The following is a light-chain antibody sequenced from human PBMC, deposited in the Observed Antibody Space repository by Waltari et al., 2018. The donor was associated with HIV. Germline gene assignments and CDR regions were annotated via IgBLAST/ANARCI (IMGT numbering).Light chain of an antibody. CDR2: DAS. J-gene: IGKJ3*01. V-gene: IGKV1-39*01. CDR3: LQTFTAPLT. Sequence: DTQMTQSPSSLSASIGDTITITCRASQNIFKFLSWYQQKSGKAPNVLISDASSLQSGVPSRFSGSGSGTDFTLTITSLQPEDSASYYCLQTFTAPLTFGPGTKLHVK. CDR1: QNIFKF.